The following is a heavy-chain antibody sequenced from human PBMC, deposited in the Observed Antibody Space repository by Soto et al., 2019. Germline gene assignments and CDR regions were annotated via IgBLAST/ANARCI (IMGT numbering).Heavy chain of an antibody. J-gene: IGHJ4*02. CDR2: ITSSGSYI. CDR3: ARAGDYYDSTVYFRY. Sequence: SLRLSCAASGFTFSSYSMNWVRQAPGKGLEWVSSITSSGSYIYYADSLKGRFTISRDNAQNSLYLQMSSLRAEDTAVYYCARAGDYYDSTVYFRYWGQGTLVTVSS. CDR1: GFTFSSYS. D-gene: IGHD3-22*01. V-gene: IGHV3-21*01.